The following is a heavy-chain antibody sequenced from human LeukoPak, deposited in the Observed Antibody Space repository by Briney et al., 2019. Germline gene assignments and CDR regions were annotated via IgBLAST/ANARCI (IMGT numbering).Heavy chain of an antibody. J-gene: IGHJ4*02. CDR3: ARDYNYAFDN. CDR2: IGISSGNT. D-gene: IGHD5-24*01. V-gene: IGHV3-48*04. CDR1: GFTFSHYS. Sequence: GGSLRLSCVASGFTFSHYSMNWVRQAPGKGLEWISYIGISSGNTKYADSVKGRFTILGDSAKKSLYLQMTRLRVEDTAVYYCARDYNYAFDNWGQGTLVTVSS.